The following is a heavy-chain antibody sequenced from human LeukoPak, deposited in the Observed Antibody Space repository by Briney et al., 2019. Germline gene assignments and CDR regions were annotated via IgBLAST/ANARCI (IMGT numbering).Heavy chain of an antibody. V-gene: IGHV3-7*01. CDR3: ATSADSPGNS. D-gene: IGHD4-23*01. CDR1: GFTLSTYW. CDR2: LKQDGSVK. Sequence: PGGSLRLSCVASGFTLSTYWMSWVRQAPGKGLEWVANLKQDGSVKHYVDSVKGRFTISRDNAKNSLYLQMTNLRAEDTAVYYCATSADSPGNSWGQGTLITVSS. J-gene: IGHJ4*02.